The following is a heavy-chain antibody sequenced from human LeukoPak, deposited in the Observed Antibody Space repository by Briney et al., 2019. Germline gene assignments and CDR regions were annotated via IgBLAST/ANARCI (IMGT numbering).Heavy chain of an antibody. CDR2: IYYSGST. CDR3: ARSKNYYGSSGYYQTHYFDY. D-gene: IGHD3-22*01. CDR1: GGSISSGDYY. Sequence: SQTLSLTCTVSGGSISSGDYYWSWIRQPPGKGPEWIGYIYYSGSTYYNPSLKSRVTISVDTSKNQFSLKLSSVTAADTAVYYCARSKNYYGSSGYYQTHYFDYWGQGTLVTVSS. V-gene: IGHV4-30-4*01. J-gene: IGHJ4*02.